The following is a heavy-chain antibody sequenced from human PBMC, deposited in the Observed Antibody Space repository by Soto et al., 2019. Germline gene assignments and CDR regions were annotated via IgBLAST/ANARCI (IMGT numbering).Heavy chain of an antibody. CDR2: INHSGSS. V-gene: IGHV4-34*01. D-gene: IGHD2-15*01. Sequence: SETLSLTCAVYGGSFSGYYWSWIRQSPGKGLEWIGEINHSGSSISNPSLKSRVTISVDTSKNQFSLELRSVTAADTAAYYCARGISLIVEVHRDAPDKYYFDSWSQGTLVTVSS. CDR3: ARGISLIVEVHRDAPDKYYFDS. J-gene: IGHJ4*02. CDR1: GGSFSGYY.